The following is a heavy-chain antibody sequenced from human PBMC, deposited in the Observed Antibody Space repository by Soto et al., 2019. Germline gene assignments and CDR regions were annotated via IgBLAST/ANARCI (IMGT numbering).Heavy chain of an antibody. V-gene: IGHV3-30*18. Sequence: QVQLVESGGGVVQPGRSLRLSCAASGFTFSSYGMHWVRQAPGKGLEWVAVISYDGSNKYYADSVKGRFTISRDNSKNPLYLQMSSLRAEDTAVYYWAKATTAMAIQLDYFDYWGQGTLVTVSS. CDR1: GFTFSSYG. D-gene: IGHD5-18*01. J-gene: IGHJ4*02. CDR3: AKATTAMAIQLDYFDY. CDR2: ISYDGSNK.